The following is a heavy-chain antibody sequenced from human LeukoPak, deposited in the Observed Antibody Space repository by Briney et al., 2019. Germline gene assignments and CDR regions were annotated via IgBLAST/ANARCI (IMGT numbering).Heavy chain of an antibody. Sequence: LRLSCAASGFTFDDSAMHWVRQVPGKGLEWVSGISWNSGIIDYADSVKGRFTISRDNAKNSLYLQMNNLRPDDTAFYYCAKAPPYYSDSSGYFQHWGQGTLVTVSS. CDR2: ISWNSGII. CDR1: GFTFDDSA. CDR3: AKAPPYYSDSSGYFQH. D-gene: IGHD3-22*01. J-gene: IGHJ1*01. V-gene: IGHV3-9*01.